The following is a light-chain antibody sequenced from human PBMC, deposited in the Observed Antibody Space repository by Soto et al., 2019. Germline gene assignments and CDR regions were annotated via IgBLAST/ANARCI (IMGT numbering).Light chain of an antibody. CDR1: QAVGYN. J-gene: IGKJ2*01. Sequence: EVVMTQSPATLYVSPGERVTLSCRASQAVGYNLAWYQHKPGQAPRLLIYGASTRVTGIPTRFSGSGSGTEFTLTISSLHSEDFAIYYWQQSYTFGQGTKLEIK. CDR2: GAS. V-gene: IGKV3-15*01. CDR3: QQSYT.